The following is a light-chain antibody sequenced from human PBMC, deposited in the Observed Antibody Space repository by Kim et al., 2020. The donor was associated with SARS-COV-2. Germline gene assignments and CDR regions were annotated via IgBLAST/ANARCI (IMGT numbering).Light chain of an antibody. V-gene: IGKV3-20*01. CDR2: GAS. Sequence: PGERATLSCRASQSLNIDLAWYQQRLGQAPRLLIYGASGRASGIPDRFSGSGYGTDFTLTISRLEPEDFAVYLCQQYTTSPTTFGQGTKVDIK. CDR1: QSLNID. J-gene: IGKJ1*01. CDR3: QQYTTSPTT.